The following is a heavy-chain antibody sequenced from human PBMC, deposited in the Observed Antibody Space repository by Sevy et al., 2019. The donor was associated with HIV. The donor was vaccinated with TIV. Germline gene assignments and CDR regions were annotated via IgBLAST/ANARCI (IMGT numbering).Heavy chain of an antibody. D-gene: IGHD2-2*01. J-gene: IGHJ3*02. CDR3: AQGVRPTEDVFDI. Sequence: GGSLRLSCAASGFTFSSYAMSWVRQAPGKGLEWVSAISGSGGSTYYADSVKGRFTISRDNFENTLYMQMNSLRADDTAVYFYAQGVRPTEDVFDIWGQGTMVNVSS. CDR1: GFTFSSYA. CDR2: ISGSGGST. V-gene: IGHV3-23*01.